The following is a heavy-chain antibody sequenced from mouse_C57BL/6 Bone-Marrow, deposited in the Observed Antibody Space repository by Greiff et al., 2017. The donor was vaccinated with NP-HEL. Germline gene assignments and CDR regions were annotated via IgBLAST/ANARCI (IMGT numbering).Heavy chain of an antibody. Sequence: QVQLQQSGPELVKPGASVKISCKASGYTFTDYYINWVKQRPGQGLEWIGWIFPGSGSTYYNEKFKGKATLTADKSSSTAYMELRSLTSEDSAVYFCARDYGSSYDYWGQGTTLTVSS. V-gene: IGHV1-75*01. CDR3: ARDYGSSYDY. J-gene: IGHJ2*01. D-gene: IGHD1-1*01. CDR2: IFPGSGST. CDR1: GYTFTDYY.